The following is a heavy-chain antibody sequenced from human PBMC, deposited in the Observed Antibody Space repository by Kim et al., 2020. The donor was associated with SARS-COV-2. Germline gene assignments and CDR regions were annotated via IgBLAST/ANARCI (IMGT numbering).Heavy chain of an antibody. Sequence: GGSLRLSCAASGFTFSSYSMNWVRQAPGKGLEWVSYISSSSSTIYYADSVKGRFTISRDNAKNSLYLQMNSLRDEDTAVYYCARDGGYCSGGSCQGFDYWGQGTLVTVSS. J-gene: IGHJ4*02. D-gene: IGHD2-15*01. CDR2: ISSSSSTI. CDR3: ARDGGYCSGGSCQGFDY. V-gene: IGHV3-48*02. CDR1: GFTFSSYS.